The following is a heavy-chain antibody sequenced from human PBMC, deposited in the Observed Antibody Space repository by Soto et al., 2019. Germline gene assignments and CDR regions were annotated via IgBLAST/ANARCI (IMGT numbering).Heavy chain of an antibody. CDR3: ARDLLAVAGTFDY. Sequence: GGSLRLSCAASGFTFSSYWMSWVRQAPGKGLEWVANIKQDGSEKYYVDSVKGRFTISRGNAKNSLYLQMNSLRAEDTAVYYCARDLLAVAGTFDYWGQGTLVTVSS. CDR2: IKQDGSEK. D-gene: IGHD6-19*01. V-gene: IGHV3-7*05. CDR1: GFTFSSYW. J-gene: IGHJ4*02.